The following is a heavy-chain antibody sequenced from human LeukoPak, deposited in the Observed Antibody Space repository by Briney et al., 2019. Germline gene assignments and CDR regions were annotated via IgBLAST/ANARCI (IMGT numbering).Heavy chain of an antibody. J-gene: IGHJ5*02. CDR2: ISAYNGNT. CDR3: ARIAVAGTEGMKWFDP. D-gene: IGHD6-19*01. CDR1: GYTFTSYG. Sequence: GASVKVSCKASGYTFTSYGISWVRQAPGQGLEWMGWISAYNGNTNYAQKPQGRVTMTTDTSTSTAYMELRSLRSDDTAVYYCARIAVAGTEGMKWFDPWGQGTLVTVSS. V-gene: IGHV1-18*01.